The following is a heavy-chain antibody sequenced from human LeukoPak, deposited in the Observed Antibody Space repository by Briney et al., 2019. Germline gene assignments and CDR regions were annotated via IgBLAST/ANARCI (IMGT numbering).Heavy chain of an antibody. CDR3: ARHIAIFFPFDP. J-gene: IGHJ5*02. V-gene: IGHV4-39*01. D-gene: IGHD3-9*01. CDR1: GGSISSSSYY. CDR2: IYYSGST. Sequence: SETLSLTCTVSGGSISSSSYYWGWIRQPPGKGLEWIGSIYYSGSTYYNPSLNSRVTISVDTSKNQFSLKLSSVTAADTAVYYCARHIAIFFPFDPWGQGTLVTVSS.